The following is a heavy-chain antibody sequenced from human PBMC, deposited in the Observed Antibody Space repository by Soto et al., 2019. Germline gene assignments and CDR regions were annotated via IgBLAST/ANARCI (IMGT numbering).Heavy chain of an antibody. CDR3: ARGPRYSNYDYGMDV. J-gene: IGHJ6*02. CDR1: GYTFTSYD. CDR2: MNPNSGNT. V-gene: IGHV1-8*01. Sequence: QVQLVQSGAEVKKPGASVKVSCKASGYTFTSYDINWVRQATGQGLEWMGWMNPNSGNTGYAQKFQGRGTMTRKTSIRKAYMELSSLRSEDTAVYYCARGPRYSNYDYGMDVWGQGATVTVSS. D-gene: IGHD4-4*01.